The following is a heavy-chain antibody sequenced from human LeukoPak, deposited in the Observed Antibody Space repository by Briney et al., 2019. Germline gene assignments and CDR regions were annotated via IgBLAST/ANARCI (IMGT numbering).Heavy chain of an antibody. CDR3: TTGQKRGPKYSSSWYYFDY. J-gene: IGHJ4*02. V-gene: IGHV3-15*01. Sequence: GGSLRFSCAASGFTFSNAWMSWVGQAPGKGREWVGRIKSKTDGGATDYAAPVKGRFTISRDDSKNTLYLQMHSLKTEDTAVYYCTTGQKRGPKYSSSWYYFDYWGQGTLVTVSS. D-gene: IGHD6-13*01. CDR1: GFTFSNAW. CDR2: IKSKTDGGAT.